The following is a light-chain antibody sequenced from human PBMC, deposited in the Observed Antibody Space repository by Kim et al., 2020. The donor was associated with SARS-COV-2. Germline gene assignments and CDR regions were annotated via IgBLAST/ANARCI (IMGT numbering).Light chain of an antibody. J-gene: IGLJ3*02. CDR2: NDN. V-gene: IGLV1-44*01. Sequence: GQRVSVSCSGSRSNIGRNPVNWFQHVPGAAPKLLICNDNQRPSGVPDRVSASKSGTSASLAIGGLQSEDEAHYYCAAWDYSLNGWVFGGGTQLTVL. CDR1: RSNIGRNP. CDR3: AAWDYSLNGWV.